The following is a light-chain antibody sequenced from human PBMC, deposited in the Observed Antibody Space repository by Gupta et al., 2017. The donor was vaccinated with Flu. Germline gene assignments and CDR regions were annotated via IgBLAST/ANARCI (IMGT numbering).Light chain of an antibody. J-gene: IGKJ1*01. CDR1: QSVSSN. V-gene: IGKV3-15*01. Sequence: EIVMTQSPATLSVSPGERATLSCRASQSVSSNLAWYQQKPGQAPRLLIYGASTRATGIPARFSGSGSGTEFTLTISSLQSEEFAVYYCQQYNNRPQTFGQGTKVEIK. CDR3: QQYNNRPQT. CDR2: GAS.